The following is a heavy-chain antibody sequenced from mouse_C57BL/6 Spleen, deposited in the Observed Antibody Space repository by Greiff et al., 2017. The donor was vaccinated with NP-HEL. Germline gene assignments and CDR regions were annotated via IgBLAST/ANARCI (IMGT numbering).Heavy chain of an antibody. D-gene: IGHD2-3*01. CDR2: IYPGSGNT. CDR3: ARGGAIYDGRWPWFAY. J-gene: IGHJ3*01. V-gene: IGHV1-76*01. Sequence: QVQLQQSGAELVRPGASVKLSCKASGYTFTDYYINWVKQRPGQGLEWIARIYPGSGNTYYNEKFKGKATLTAEKSSSTAYMQLSSLTSEDSAVYFCARGGAIYDGRWPWFAYWGQGTLVTVSA. CDR1: GYTFTDYY.